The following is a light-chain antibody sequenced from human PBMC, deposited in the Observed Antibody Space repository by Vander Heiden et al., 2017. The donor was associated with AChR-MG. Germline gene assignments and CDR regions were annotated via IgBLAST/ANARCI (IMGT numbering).Light chain of an antibody. J-gene: IGLJ3*02. CDR1: TPNTGSNY. Sequence: SVLPQPPSASGLPRQKATISCFGSTPNTGSNYVYWYQNLPETAPKLLLYSDYQRPSGVPDRFSGSKSGTSASLAIRGLRAEDEADYYCASWDDSLSGVVFGGGTKLTVL. V-gene: IGLV1-47*01. CDR3: ASWDDSLSGVV. CDR2: SDY.